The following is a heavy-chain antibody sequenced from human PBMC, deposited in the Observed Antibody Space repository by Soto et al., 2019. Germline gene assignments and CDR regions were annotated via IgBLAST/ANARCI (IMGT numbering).Heavy chain of an antibody. V-gene: IGHV3-11*06. CDR2: ISSSSSYT. D-gene: IGHD2-8*01. J-gene: IGHJ6*02. CDR3: ARDEGCRKSGINHYYYYGMDV. CDR1: GFTFSDYY. Sequence: LRLSCAASGFTFSDYYMSWIRQAPGKGLEWVSYISSSSSYTNYADSVKGRFTISRDNAKNSLYLQMNSPRAEDTAVYYCARDEGCRKSGINHYYYYGMDVWGQGTTVTVS.